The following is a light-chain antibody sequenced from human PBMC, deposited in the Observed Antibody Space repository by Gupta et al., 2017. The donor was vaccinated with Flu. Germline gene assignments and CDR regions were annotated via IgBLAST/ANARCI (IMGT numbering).Light chain of an antibody. CDR3: QQYDNRELT. J-gene: IGKJ4*01. Sequence: DIQMTQSPSSLSASVGDRVTITCQASQDISNYLNWYQQKPGKAPKLLIYDASNLETGVPSRFSGSGSGTDFTFTISSLQPEDIATYYCQQYDNRELTFGGGTKVEIK. V-gene: IGKV1-33*01. CDR1: QDISNY. CDR2: DAS.